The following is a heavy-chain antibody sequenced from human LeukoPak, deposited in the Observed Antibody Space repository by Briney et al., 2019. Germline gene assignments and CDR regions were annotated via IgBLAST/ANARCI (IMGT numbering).Heavy chain of an antibody. CDR2: MNPNSGNT. CDR1: GYTFTSYD. CDR3: ARTSPYDYYDSSGPRFDP. V-gene: IGHV1-8*01. J-gene: IGHJ5*02. Sequence: ASVKVSCKASGYTFTSYDINWVRQATGQGLEWMGWMNPNSGNTGYAQKFQGRVTMTRNTSISTAYMELSSLRSEDTAVYYCARTSPYDYYDSSGPRFDPWGQGTLVTVSS. D-gene: IGHD3-22*01.